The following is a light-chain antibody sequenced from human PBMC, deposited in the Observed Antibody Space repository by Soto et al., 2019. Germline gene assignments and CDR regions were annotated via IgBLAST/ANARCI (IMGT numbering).Light chain of an antibody. CDR2: AVS. Sequence: QSVLTQPPSASGSLGQAVTISCTGTSSDIGGYNYVSWYQQHPGKAPKLIIYAVSNRSSEVPGRFSGSKSGNTASLTVAGLLAEDEADYVCSSYAANTNLVFGTGTKVTV. CDR1: SSDIGGYNY. V-gene: IGLV2-8*01. J-gene: IGLJ1*01. CDR3: SSYAANTNLV.